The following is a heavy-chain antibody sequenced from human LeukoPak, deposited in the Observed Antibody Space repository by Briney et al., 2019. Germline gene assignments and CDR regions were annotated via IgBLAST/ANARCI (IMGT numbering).Heavy chain of an antibody. Sequence: GGSLRLSCSASGFTFSSYGMHWVRQAPGKGLEWLAVMSNDGSKKDYADSVKGRFTISRDNSKNTLYLQMNSLRAEDAAVYYCARARLDYYDSSGDDAFDIWGQGTMVTVSS. CDR1: GFTFSSYG. V-gene: IGHV3-30*03. CDR3: ARARLDYYDSSGDDAFDI. J-gene: IGHJ3*02. D-gene: IGHD3-22*01. CDR2: MSNDGSKK.